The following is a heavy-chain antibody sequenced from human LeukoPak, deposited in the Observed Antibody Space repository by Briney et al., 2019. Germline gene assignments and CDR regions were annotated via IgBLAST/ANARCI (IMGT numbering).Heavy chain of an antibody. CDR3: ARAIVAGTSLFDY. D-gene: IGHD6-19*01. V-gene: IGHV4-34*01. Sequence: SETLSLTCAVYGGSFSGYYWSWIRQPAGKGLEWIGEINHSGSTNYNPSLKSRVTISVDTSKNQFSLKLSSVTAADTAVYYCARAIVAGTSLFDYWGQGTLVTVSS. CDR2: INHSGST. CDR1: GGSFSGYY. J-gene: IGHJ4*02.